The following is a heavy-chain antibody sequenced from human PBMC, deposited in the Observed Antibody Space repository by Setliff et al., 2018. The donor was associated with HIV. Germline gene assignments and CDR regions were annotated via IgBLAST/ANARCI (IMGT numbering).Heavy chain of an antibody. CDR1: GFTFSDCS. J-gene: IGHJ3*02. CDR3: ARGGNYYDRSGLDGFDI. V-gene: IGHV3-21*01. Sequence: GGSLRLSCAASGFTFSDCSMNWVRQAPGKGLEWVSSISGSGSYIFYADSLKGRFTISRDNAKNSLYLQMNSLRAEDTAVYYCARGGNYYDRSGLDGFDIWGQGTMVTVS. CDR2: ISGSGSYI. D-gene: IGHD3-22*01.